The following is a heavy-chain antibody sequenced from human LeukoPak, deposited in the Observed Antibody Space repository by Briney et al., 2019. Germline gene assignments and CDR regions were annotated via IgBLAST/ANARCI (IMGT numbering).Heavy chain of an antibody. CDR1: GFTFRDST. D-gene: IGHD2-2*01. Sequence: GGSLRLSCATSGFTFRDSTMNWARQAPGKGLEWVSSITASGTYTSYADSVKGRFTISRDNARNSLSLQMSSLRAEDTALYYCARVHCSSAACHLWFDPWGRGTLVTVSS. V-gene: IGHV3-21*06. CDR2: ITASGTYT. J-gene: IGHJ5*02. CDR3: ARVHCSSAACHLWFDP.